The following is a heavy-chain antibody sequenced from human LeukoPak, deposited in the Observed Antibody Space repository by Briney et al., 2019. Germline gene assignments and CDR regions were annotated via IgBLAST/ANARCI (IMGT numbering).Heavy chain of an antibody. V-gene: IGHV3-30*04. D-gene: IGHD2-15*01. CDR2: ISYDGSNE. Sequence: GRSLRLSCAASGFTFSSYVMHWVRQAPGKGLEWVAIISYDGSNEYYADSVKGRFTISRDNAKNSLYLQMNSLRAEDTALYYCARADCSGGSCYIFDYWGQGTLVTVSS. CDR3: ARADCSGGSCYIFDY. CDR1: GFTFSSYV. J-gene: IGHJ4*02.